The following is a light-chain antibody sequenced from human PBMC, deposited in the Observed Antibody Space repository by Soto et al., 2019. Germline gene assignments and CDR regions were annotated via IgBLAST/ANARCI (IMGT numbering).Light chain of an antibody. CDR3: KQTNTSPRT. CDR1: QNIDNF. V-gene: IGKV1-39*01. CDR2: AAS. Sequence: DIQISQSPSSLPGAVGPTVNITFRSSQNIDNFVAWYQQRPGKAPELLIYAASRLQRGAPSRFSGSGSGTDFTLTITGLQPEDFATYSCKQTNTSPRTFGKGTKVDI. J-gene: IGKJ1*01.